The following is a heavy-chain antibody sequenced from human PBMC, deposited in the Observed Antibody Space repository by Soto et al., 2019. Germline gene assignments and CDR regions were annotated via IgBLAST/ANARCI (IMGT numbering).Heavy chain of an antibody. CDR2: IIPVFGTA. V-gene: IGHV1-69*12. J-gene: IGHJ6*02. Sequence: QVQLVQSGAEVKKPGSSVKVSCKASGGSLSNYGISWVRQAPGQGLEWMGGIIPVFGTANYAQKFQGRVTINADESKNIVYMDVTSLRSEDTAVYYCARGDATKIVVTTYYAMDVWGQGTTVTVSS. CDR3: ARGDATKIVVTTYYAMDV. D-gene: IGHD4-17*01. CDR1: GGSLSNYG.